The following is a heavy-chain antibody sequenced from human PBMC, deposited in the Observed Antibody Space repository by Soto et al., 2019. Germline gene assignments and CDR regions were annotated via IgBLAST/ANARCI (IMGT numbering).Heavy chain of an antibody. Sequence: GGSLRLSCTASGFTFSRHAMTWVRQAPGKGLEWVSGLSDSGGSIYYADSVKGRFTISRDNSMNTLYLQMNTLRAEDTAIYYCAKVSSSWYAGFFDLWGQGTLVTGLL. V-gene: IGHV3-23*01. CDR1: GFTFSRHA. CDR2: LSDSGGSI. J-gene: IGHJ4*02. D-gene: IGHD6-13*01. CDR3: AKVSSSWYAGFFDL.